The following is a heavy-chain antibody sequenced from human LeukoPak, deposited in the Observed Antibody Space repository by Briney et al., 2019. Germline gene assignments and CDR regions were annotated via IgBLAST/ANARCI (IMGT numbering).Heavy chain of an antibody. CDR1: GFTFSSYG. CDR3: ARDSTSSGGGLFDY. V-gene: IGHV3-33*01. D-gene: IGHD6-19*01. Sequence: PGRSLRLSCAASGFTFSSYGMHWVCQAPGKGLEWVAVIWYDGSNKYYADSVKGRFTISRDNSKNTLYLQMNSLRAEDTAVYYCARDSTSSGGGLFDYWGQGTLVTVSS. CDR2: IWYDGSNK. J-gene: IGHJ4*02.